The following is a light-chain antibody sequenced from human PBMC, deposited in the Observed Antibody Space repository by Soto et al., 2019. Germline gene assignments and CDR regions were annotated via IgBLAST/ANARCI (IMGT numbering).Light chain of an antibody. Sequence: DIQMTQSPSILSASVGDRVTITCRASQSISSWLAWYQQKPGKAPKLLIYKASSLESGVPSRFSGSGSGTEFTLTIRSLQPDDFATYYCQQYDSFSLTFGGGTKVEIK. CDR1: QSISSW. J-gene: IGKJ4*01. CDR2: KAS. CDR3: QQYDSFSLT. V-gene: IGKV1-5*03.